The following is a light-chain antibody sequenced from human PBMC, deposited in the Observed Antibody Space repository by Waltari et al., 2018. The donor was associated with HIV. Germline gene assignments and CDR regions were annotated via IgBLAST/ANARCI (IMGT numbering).Light chain of an antibody. CDR3: QQRSNWPPIT. CDR1: QSVSSY. V-gene: IGKV3-11*01. J-gene: IGKJ5*01. CDR2: DAS. Sequence: EIVLTQSPATLSLSPGERATLSCRASQSVSSYLAWYQQKPGQAPRLLIYDASNRATGIPVRVSGSGSGTDFTLTISSLEPEDFAVYYCQQRSNWPPITCGQGTRREIK.